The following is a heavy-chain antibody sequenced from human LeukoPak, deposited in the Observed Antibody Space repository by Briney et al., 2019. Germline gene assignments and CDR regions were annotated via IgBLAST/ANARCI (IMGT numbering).Heavy chain of an antibody. J-gene: IGHJ4*02. CDR1: DLNSTSNW. CDR2: TKGDGREK. Sequence: GGSLRLSCVASDLNSTSNWLEWVRPAPGEGLEWVANTKGDGREKNYVDSVTGRLSLPRHHPKNSLYLEMNGLRAEDTGVYYGAKEGDWNLDYWGQGALVTVSS. CDR3: AKEGDWNLDY. D-gene: IGHD1-1*01. V-gene: IGHV3-7*04.